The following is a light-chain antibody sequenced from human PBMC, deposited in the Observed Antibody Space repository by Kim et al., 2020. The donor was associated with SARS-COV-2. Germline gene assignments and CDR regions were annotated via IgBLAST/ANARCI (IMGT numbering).Light chain of an antibody. V-gene: IGLV2-14*03. CDR1: SRDVGGYNL. CDR2: DVS. CDR3: SSYTSNNTRS. Sequence: GRSLTISCTGTSRDVGGYNLFSWNKRDRGTAPKLKIYDVSNRPSGVSNRFSGSKSGNTGALTISGLQTEDEADYFCSSYTSNNTRSFGGGTQLNVL. J-gene: IGLJ2*01.